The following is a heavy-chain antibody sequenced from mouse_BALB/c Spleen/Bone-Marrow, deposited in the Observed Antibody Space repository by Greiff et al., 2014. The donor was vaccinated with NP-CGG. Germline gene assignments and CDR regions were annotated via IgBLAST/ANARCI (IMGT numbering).Heavy chain of an antibody. CDR2: ISPGDGNT. V-gene: IGHV1S56*01. D-gene: IGHD2-4*01. J-gene: IGHJ2*01. Sequence: QVQLQQSGPELVKPGALEKISCKASGYTFTTYDINWVKQRPGQGLEWIGWISPGDGNTNYNEKFKGKATLTADKSSSTAYMQLSSLTSENSAVYFCARGGDYHYFDYWGQGTTLTVSS. CDR3: ARGGDYHYFDY. CDR1: GYTFTTYD.